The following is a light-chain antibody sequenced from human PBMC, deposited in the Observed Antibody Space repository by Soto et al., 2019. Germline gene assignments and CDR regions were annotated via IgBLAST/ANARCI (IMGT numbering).Light chain of an antibody. CDR3: SSYTSSFKLAV. CDR2: DVS. Sequence: QSALTQPASVSGSPGQSITIFCTGTSSDVGGYNYVSWYQQHPGSAPKLMIYDVSSRPSGVSTRFSGSKSGNTASLTISGLQAEDEADYYCSSYTSSFKLAVFGSGTKLTVL. J-gene: IGLJ1*01. V-gene: IGLV2-14*03. CDR1: SSDVGGYNY.